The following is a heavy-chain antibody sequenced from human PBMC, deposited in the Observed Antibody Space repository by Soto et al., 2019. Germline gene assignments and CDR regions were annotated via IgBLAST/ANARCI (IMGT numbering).Heavy chain of an antibody. V-gene: IGHV4-31*03. D-gene: IGHD2-15*01. CDR1: GGSIVSGGYY. J-gene: IGHJ5*02. CDR3: ARESAWSYWFDP. Sequence: SQPQSLTCTISGGSIVSGGYYWSCISQHPTEGLEWIGYIHNNGATYYNPSLTGRVSISGDRSKTQFSLNVYSVNAADTGVYYCARESAWSYWFDPWGPGVLVTVSS. CDR2: IHNNGAT.